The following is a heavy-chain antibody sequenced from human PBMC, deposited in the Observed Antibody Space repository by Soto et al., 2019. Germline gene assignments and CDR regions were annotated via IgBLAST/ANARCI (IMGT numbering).Heavy chain of an antibody. V-gene: IGHV3-21*01. CDR3: ARGPDYYDSSGYFY. J-gene: IGHJ4*02. CDR2: ISSSSSYI. D-gene: IGHD3-22*01. Sequence: GGSLRLSCAASGFTFSSYSMNWVRQAPGKGLEWVSSISSSSSYIYYADSVKGRFTISRDNAKNSLYLQMNSLRAEDTAVYYCARGPDYYDSSGYFYWGQGTPVTVSS. CDR1: GFTFSSYS.